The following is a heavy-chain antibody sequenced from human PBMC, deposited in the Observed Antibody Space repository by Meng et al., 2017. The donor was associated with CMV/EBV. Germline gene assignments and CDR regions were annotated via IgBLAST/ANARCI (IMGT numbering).Heavy chain of an antibody. CDR3: TTLLRGF. D-gene: IGHD2-15*01. Sequence: LCWAAAGLTFTNAAMTWVRQASGKGLEWIGRIKSKIDGGKIDYAAPVRGRFAISRDDSKATVYLQIDTLEIEDTGMYYCTTLLRGFWGQGTLVTVSS. V-gene: IGHV3-15*01. J-gene: IGHJ4*02. CDR1: GLTFTNAA. CDR2: IKSKIDGGKI.